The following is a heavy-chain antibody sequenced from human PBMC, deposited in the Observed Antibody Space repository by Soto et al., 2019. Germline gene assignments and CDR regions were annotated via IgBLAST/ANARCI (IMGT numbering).Heavy chain of an antibody. CDR1: GYTFTSYA. CDR3: AKHAAPHSYPGRRSSVPVSSGM. V-gene: IGHV1-18*01. J-gene: IGHJ6*01. D-gene: IGHD2-15*01. Sequence: GASVKVSCKASGYTFTSYAISWVRQAPGQGLEWMGWISAYNGNTNYAQKLQGRVTMTTDTSTSTAYMELRSLRSDDTAVYFCAKHAAPHSYPGRRSSVPVSSGM. CDR2: ISAYNGNT.